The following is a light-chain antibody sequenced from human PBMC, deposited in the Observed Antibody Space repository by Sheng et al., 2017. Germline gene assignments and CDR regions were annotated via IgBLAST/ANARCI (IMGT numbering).Light chain of an antibody. CDR3: QQYYDQPPLT. V-gene: IGKV1-33*01. CDR2: DAS. CDR1: QDISNY. J-gene: IGKJ4*02. Sequence: DIQMTQSPSSLSASVGDRVTITCQASQDISNYLNWYQQKPGKAPKLLIYDASNLETGVPSRFSGSGSGTDFTFTISSLQPEDFATYYCQQYYDQPPLTFGGGTKVEIK.